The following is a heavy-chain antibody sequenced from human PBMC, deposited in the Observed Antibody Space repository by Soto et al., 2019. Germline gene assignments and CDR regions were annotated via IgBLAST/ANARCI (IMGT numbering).Heavy chain of an antibody. CDR1: GYSIGSGYY. Sequence: PSETLSLTCAVSGYSIGSGYYWAWIRQSPGKGLEWIGSIYHAGSVYYNPSLNGRVALSMDTSKNHFSPKLTSMTAADTAVYYCARTFDYYGMDVWGQGTTVTVSS. J-gene: IGHJ6*02. CDR3: ARTFDYYGMDV. CDR2: IYHAGSV. V-gene: IGHV4-38-2*01.